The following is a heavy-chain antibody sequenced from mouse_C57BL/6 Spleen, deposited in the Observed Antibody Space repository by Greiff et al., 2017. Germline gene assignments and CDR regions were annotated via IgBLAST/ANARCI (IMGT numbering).Heavy chain of an antibody. CDR2: IYPRSGNT. CDR3: ARRSYDYDDFDY. CDR1: GYTFTSYG. V-gene: IGHV1-81*01. Sequence: VKLVESGAELARPGASVKLSCKASGYTFTSYGISWVKQRTGQGLEWIGEIYPRSGNTYYNEKFKGKATLTADKSSSTAYMELRSLTSEDSAVYFCARRSYDYDDFDYWGQGTTLTVSS. J-gene: IGHJ2*01. D-gene: IGHD2-4*01.